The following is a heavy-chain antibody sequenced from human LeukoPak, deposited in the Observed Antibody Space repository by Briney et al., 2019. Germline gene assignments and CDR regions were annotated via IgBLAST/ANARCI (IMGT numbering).Heavy chain of an antibody. D-gene: IGHD4-17*01. CDR1: GGSFSGYY. CDR2: INHSGST. J-gene: IGHJ4*02. V-gene: IGHV4-34*01. Sequence: PSETLSLTCGVYGGSFSGYYWTWIRQPPGKGLEWIGEINHSGSTNYNPSLKSRVTISVDTSKNQFSLKLSSVTAADTAVYYCARVGKSYGDYIQKDFDYWGQGTLVTVSS. CDR3: ARVGKSYGDYIQKDFDY.